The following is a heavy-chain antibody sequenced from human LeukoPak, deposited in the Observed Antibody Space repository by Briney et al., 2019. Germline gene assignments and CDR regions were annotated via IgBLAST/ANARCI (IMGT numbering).Heavy chain of an antibody. J-gene: IGHJ4*02. CDR2: ISGSGGST. CDR3: AKSFRSSWSLFDY. Sequence: GGSLRLSCAASGFTFSSYAMSWVRQAPGKGLEWVSAISGSGGSTYYADSVKGRFTISRDNSKNTLYLQMNRLRAEDTAVYYCAKSFRSSWSLFDYWGQGTLVTVSS. CDR1: GFTFSSYA. D-gene: IGHD6-6*01. V-gene: IGHV3-23*01.